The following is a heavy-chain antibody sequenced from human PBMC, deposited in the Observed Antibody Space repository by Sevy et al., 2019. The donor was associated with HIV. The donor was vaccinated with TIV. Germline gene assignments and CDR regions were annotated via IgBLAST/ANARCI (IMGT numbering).Heavy chain of an antibody. J-gene: IGHJ6*02. Sequence: GGSLRLSCAASGFTFSSYDMNWVRQAPGKGLEWVSYISSSSSNIYYADSVKGRFTISRDNDKNSLYVQMNSLRAEDTAVYYCAREGGYSDQGMDVWGQGTTVTVSS. V-gene: IGHV3-48*01. CDR2: ISSSSSNI. CDR1: GFTFSSYD. D-gene: IGHD5-12*01. CDR3: AREGGYSDQGMDV.